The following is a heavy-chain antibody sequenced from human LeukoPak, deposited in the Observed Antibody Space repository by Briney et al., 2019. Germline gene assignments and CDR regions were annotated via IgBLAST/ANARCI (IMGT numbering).Heavy chain of an antibody. CDR3: AKANSASCYARSDY. CDR1: GFTFSSYA. V-gene: IGHV3-23*01. CDR2: ISDSGGST. J-gene: IGHJ4*02. D-gene: IGHD2-2*01. Sequence: GGSLRLSCAASGFTFSSYAMSWVRQAPGKGLEWVSVISDSGGSTYYADSVKGRFTISRDNSKNTLYLQMNSLRAEDTALYYCAKANSASCYARSDYWGQGTLVTVSS.